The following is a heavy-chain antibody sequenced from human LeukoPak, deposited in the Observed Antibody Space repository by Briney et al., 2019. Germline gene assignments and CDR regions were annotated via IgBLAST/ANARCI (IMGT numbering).Heavy chain of an antibody. D-gene: IGHD6-13*01. V-gene: IGHV1-2*02. CDR3: ARIVIAAASTLGGRFDP. J-gene: IGHJ5*02. CDR2: INPNSGGT. Sequence: GASVKVSCKASGYTFTGYYMHWVRQAPGQGLEWMGWINPNSGGTNYAQKLQGRVTMTTDTSTSTAYMELRSLRSDDTAVYYCARIVIAAASTLGGRFDPWGQGTLVTVSS. CDR1: GYTFTGYY.